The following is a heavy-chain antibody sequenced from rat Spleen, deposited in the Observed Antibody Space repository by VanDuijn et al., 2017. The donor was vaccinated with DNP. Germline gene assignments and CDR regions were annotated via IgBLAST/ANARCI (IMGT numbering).Heavy chain of an antibody. CDR1: GFNFNDYW. CDR2: INTDSTII. J-gene: IGHJ3*01. D-gene: IGHD4-2*01. CDR3: VTRGDPYDNWFAY. V-gene: IGHV4-2*01. Sequence: EVKFVESGGGLVQPGRSLKLSCAASGFNFNDYWMGWVRQAPGKGLEWIGEINTDSTIINYTPSLKDKISFSRDNAQSTLYLQMSDLGSEGTGIYYCVTRGDPYDNWFAYWGRGTLVTVSS.